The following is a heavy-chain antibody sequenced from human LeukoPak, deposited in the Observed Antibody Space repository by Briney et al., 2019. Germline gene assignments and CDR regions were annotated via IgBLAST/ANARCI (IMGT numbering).Heavy chain of an antibody. CDR2: ISSSSSTI. CDR3: ARVDDYYDSSGSDY. J-gene: IGHJ4*02. V-gene: IGHV3-48*01. CDR1: RFTFSSYR. Sequence: PGGSLRLSCAASRFTFSSYRMNWIRQAPGKGLEWVSYISSSSSTIYYADSVKGRFTISRDNAKNSLYLQMNSLRAEDTAVYYCARVDDYYDSSGSDYWGQGTLVTVSS. D-gene: IGHD3-22*01.